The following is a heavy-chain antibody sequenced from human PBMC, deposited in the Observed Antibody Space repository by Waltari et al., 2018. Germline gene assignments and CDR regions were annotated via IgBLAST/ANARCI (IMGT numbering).Heavy chain of an antibody. J-gene: IGHJ4*02. Sequence: ELQLVEAGGGLVQPGGSLRLSCAAPGFPFSSYWRPWVRQAPGKGLVWVYRINSDGSGTNYADSVKGRFTISRDNAKNTLYLQINSLRVEDTAMYYCARGWGGHVDYWGQGTLVTVSS. CDR3: ARGWGGHVDY. CDR1: GFPFSSYW. V-gene: IGHV3-74*02. D-gene: IGHD3-16*01. CDR2: INSDGSGT.